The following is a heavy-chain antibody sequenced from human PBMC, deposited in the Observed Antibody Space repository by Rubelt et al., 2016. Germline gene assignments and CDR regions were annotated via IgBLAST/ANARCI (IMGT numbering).Heavy chain of an antibody. CDR1: GGSFSGYY. D-gene: IGHD2-15*01. CDR3: ATHSPANDY. Sequence: QVQLQQWGAGLLKPSETLSLTCAVYGGSFSGYYWSWIRQPPGKGLEWIGSIYHSGSTYYNSSLKSRVTISVDTSKNQFSLKLSSVTAADTAVYYCATHSPANDYWGQGTLVTVSS. J-gene: IGHJ4*02. V-gene: IGHV4-34*01. CDR2: IYHSGST.